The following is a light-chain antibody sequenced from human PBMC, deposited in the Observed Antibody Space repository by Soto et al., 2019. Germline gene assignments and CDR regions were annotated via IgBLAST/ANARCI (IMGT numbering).Light chain of an antibody. V-gene: IGKV1-5*01. J-gene: IGKJ1*01. CDR1: QSISSW. Sequence: GDGVTITCRASQSISSWLAWYQQKPGKAPKVLIYDASSLESGVPSRFSGSGSVTEFSLTISSLQPDDFATYYCQQYNHYWTFGQGTRVEIK. CDR2: DAS. CDR3: QQYNHYWT.